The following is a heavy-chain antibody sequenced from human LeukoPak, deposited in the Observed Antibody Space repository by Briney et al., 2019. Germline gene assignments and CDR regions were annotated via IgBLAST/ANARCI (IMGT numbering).Heavy chain of an antibody. Sequence: GGSLRLSCAASGFTFTGYWMNWVRQAPGKGLVWVSHINIDGSSTNYADSVKGRFTISRDNAKNTLYLQVNSLRAEDTAVYYCARTIAPATLASWGQGTLVTVSS. CDR2: INIDGSST. CDR1: GFTFTGYW. CDR3: ARTIAPATLAS. J-gene: IGHJ4*02. V-gene: IGHV3-74*01. D-gene: IGHD6-13*01.